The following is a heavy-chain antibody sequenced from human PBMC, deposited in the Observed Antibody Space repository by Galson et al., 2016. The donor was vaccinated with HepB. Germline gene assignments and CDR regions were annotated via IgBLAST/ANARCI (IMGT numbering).Heavy chain of an antibody. J-gene: IGHJ6*02. V-gene: IGHV3-30*18. CDR3: AKGGLGEQEWLVRRSHYYYGMDV. CDR1: GFTFSRHG. CDR2: ISFHGSNE. D-gene: IGHD6-19*01. Sequence: SLRLSCAASGFTFSRHGMHWVRQAPGKGLEWVAVISFHGSNEYYADSVKGRFTISRDNSKDTLSLQMNSLRAEDTAVYYCAKGGLGEQEWLVRRSHYYYGMDVWGQGTTVTVSS.